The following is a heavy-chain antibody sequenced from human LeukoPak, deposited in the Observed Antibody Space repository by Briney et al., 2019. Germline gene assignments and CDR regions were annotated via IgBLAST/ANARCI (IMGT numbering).Heavy chain of an antibody. CDR2: INPNSGVT. J-gene: IGHJ4*02. V-gene: IGHV1-2*02. D-gene: IGHD1-7*01. CDR1: GYTFIDYY. Sequence: ASVKVSRKASGYTFIDYYLHWVRQAPGQGLEWMGWINPNSGVTSYGQKFQGRVTVTRDTSITTAYMELSRLRSDDTAVYYCARVLRGTTSVAADYWGQGTLVTVSS. CDR3: ARVLRGTTSVAADY.